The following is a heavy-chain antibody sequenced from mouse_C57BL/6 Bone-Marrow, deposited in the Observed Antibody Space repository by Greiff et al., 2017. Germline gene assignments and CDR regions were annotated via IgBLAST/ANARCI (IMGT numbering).Heavy chain of an antibody. CDR3: ARGGGLITTVGPSV. D-gene: IGHD1-1*01. CDR2: INPNNGGT. Sequence: EVQLQQSGPELVKPGASVKIPCKASGYTFTDYNMDWVKQSHGKSLEWIGDINPNNGGTIYNQKFKGKATLTVDKSSSTAYMERRSLTSEDTAVYYCARGGGLITTVGPSVWGTGTTVTVSS. CDR1: GYTFTDYN. V-gene: IGHV1-18*01. J-gene: IGHJ1*03.